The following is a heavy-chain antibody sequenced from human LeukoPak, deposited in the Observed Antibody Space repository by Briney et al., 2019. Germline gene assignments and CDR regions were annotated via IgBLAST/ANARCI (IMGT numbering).Heavy chain of an antibody. CDR1: RFTFSSYS. J-gene: IGHJ3*02. CDR3: ARDYYYDSKAFDI. Sequence: GGSLRLSCAASRFTFSSYSMNWVRQAPGKGLEWVSFISSSGNDIYYADSVKGRFTISRDNAENSLYLQMNSLRAEDTAVYYCARDYYYDSKAFDIWGQGTMVTVSS. D-gene: IGHD3-22*01. V-gene: IGHV3-21*01. CDR2: ISSSGNDI.